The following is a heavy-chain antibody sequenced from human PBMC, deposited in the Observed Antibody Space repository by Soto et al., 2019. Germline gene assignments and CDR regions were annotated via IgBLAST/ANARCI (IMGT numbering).Heavy chain of an antibody. D-gene: IGHD3-3*01. CDR1: GYTFTSYD. J-gene: IGHJ6*03. Sequence: QVQLVQSGAEVKKPGASVKVSCKASGYTFTSYDINWVRQATGQGLECMGLMNPNSGNTVYAQKFQGRVTMTRNTSISTAYMELSSLRSEDTAVYYCARGSAPITIFGVVMNYYYYYMDVWGKGTTVTVSS. CDR3: ARGSAPITIFGVVMNYYYYYMDV. CDR2: MNPNSGNT. V-gene: IGHV1-8*01.